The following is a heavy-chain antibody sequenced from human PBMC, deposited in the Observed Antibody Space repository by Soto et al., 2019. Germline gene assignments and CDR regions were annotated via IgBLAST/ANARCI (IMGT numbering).Heavy chain of an antibody. D-gene: IGHD5-12*01. CDR1: GASISTYY. Sequence: QVQLQESGPGLVKPSETLSLTCAVSGASISTYYWSWIRQPPGKGLEWIGYIYYSGSTNYNPSLKSRVTISVDTSKNQVSVELTSVTAADTAVYYCARDMVATIWGQGTMVTVSS. J-gene: IGHJ3*02. CDR3: ARDMVATI. V-gene: IGHV4-59*01. CDR2: IYYSGST.